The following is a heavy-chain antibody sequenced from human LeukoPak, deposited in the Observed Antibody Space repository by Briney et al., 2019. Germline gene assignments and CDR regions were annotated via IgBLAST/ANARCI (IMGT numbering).Heavy chain of an antibody. CDR1: GYSFTSGHY. CDR2: IYHTGSA. D-gene: IGHD2-8*02. V-gene: IGHV4-38-2*01. CDR3: ARYCTGVTCILRGFDY. Sequence: KPSETLSLTCSVSGYSFTSGHYWGWIRQPPGKGLEWIANIYHTGSAHYNPSLKSRVTISVDTSKNQFSLKLSSVTAADTAVYYCARYCTGVTCILRGFDYWGQGALVTVSS. J-gene: IGHJ4*02.